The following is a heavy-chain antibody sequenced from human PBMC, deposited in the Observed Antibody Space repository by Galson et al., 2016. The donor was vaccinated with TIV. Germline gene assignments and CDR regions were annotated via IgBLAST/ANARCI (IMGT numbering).Heavy chain of an antibody. J-gene: IGHJ4*02. CDR2: MSAYSGAS. Sequence: SCKASGYTFSTFAITWVRQAPGQGLEWMGYMSAYSGASNYAQEFQGRVTITTDTSTSTAYMELRNLRFDDTAVYYCARYSSTSSRRFDYWGQGTLVTVSA. CDR1: GYTFSTFA. D-gene: IGHD6-6*01. V-gene: IGHV1-18*01. CDR3: ARYSSTSSRRFDY.